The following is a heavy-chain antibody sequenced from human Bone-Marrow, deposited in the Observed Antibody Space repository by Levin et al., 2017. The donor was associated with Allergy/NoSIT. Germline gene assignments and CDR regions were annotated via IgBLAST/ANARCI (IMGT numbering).Heavy chain of an antibody. CDR1: GFTFSSYA. CDR3: AREVVVKYAFDI. V-gene: IGHV3-30*04. D-gene: IGHD2-15*01. Sequence: PGGSLRLSCAASGFTFSSYAMHWVRQAPGKGLEWVAVISYDGSNKYYADSVKGRFTISRDNSKNTLYLQMNSLRAEDTAVYYCAREVVVKYAFDIWGQGTMVTVSS. J-gene: IGHJ3*02. CDR2: ISYDGSNK.